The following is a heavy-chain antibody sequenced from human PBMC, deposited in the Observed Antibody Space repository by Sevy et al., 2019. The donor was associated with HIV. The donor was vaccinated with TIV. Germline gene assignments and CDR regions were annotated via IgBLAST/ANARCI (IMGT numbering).Heavy chain of an antibody. V-gene: IGHV3-7*01. CDR2: IKEDGSEK. J-gene: IGHJ4*02. CDR1: GFTFSNSW. CDR3: ARGGYSYGSY. D-gene: IGHD5-18*01. Sequence: GGSLRLSCEASGFTFSNSWMSWVRQFPGKGLEWVANIKEDGSEKNYVDSVKGRFTISGDNAKNSLYLEMNSLTVEDTAVFYCARGGYSYGSYWGQGALVTVSS.